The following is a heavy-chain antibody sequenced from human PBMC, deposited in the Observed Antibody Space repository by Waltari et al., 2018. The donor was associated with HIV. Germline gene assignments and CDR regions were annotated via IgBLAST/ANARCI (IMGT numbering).Heavy chain of an antibody. J-gene: IGHJ5*02. CDR3: VMHVFSSGSARAALEP. Sequence: EVQLVQSGAEVKKPGESLKISCKGSGYTFTKYWIDWVRQTPGKGLEWMGAVYPGDSDVKYSPSFRGQVSISADVAINTAYLQWGRLKASDTAIYFCVMHVFSSGSARAALEPWGLGTSVTVSS. V-gene: IGHV5-51*03. CDR1: GYTFTKYW. CDR2: VYPGDSDV. D-gene: IGHD3-3*01.